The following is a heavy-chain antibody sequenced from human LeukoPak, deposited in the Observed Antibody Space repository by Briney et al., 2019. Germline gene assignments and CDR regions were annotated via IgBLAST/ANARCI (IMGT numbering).Heavy chain of an antibody. V-gene: IGHV3-48*01. CDR2: ISYSSSMV. CDR1: GFTFSSYS. D-gene: IGHD5-18*01. CDR3: ARDFWIQPFDWFDP. Sequence: PGGSLRLSCAASGFTFSSYSMNWVRQAPGKGLEWVSYISYSSSMVFYADSVKGRFTVSRDNAKNSLYLQMNSLRAEDTAVYHCARDFWIQPFDWFDPWGQGTLVTVSS. J-gene: IGHJ5*02.